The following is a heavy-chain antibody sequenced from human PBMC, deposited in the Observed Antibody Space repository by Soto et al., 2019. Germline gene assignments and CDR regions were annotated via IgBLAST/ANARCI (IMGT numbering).Heavy chain of an antibody. CDR3: ASRGYSSSWYSLRYNWFDT. D-gene: IGHD6-13*01. CDR1: GGSISSSNW. Sequence: PSETLSHTCAVSGGSISSSNWWSWVRQPPGKGLEWIGEIYHSGSTNYNPSLKSRVTISVDKSKNQFSLKLSSVTAADTAVYYCASRGYSSSWYSLRYNWFDTWGQGTLVTVSS. V-gene: IGHV4-4*02. J-gene: IGHJ5*02. CDR2: IYHSGST.